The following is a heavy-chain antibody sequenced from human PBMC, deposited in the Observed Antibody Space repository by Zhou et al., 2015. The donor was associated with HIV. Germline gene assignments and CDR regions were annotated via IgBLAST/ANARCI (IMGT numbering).Heavy chain of an antibody. D-gene: IGHD2/OR15-2a*01. CDR3: TRERGRHRDPATGDTFFGRYFDI. CDR2: IRPMFRGT. CDR1: GDVDQFSTYT. V-gene: IGHV1-69*01. Sequence: QLQLLQSGSDVKKPGSSVKVSCRASGDVDQFSTYTITWVRQAPGHGLEWMGGIRPMFRGTDTAGKFQGRVSFGADVTATIVSMELKNLTVEDTAVYFCTRERGRHRDPATGDTFFGRYFDIWGRGSLI. J-gene: IGHJ2*01.